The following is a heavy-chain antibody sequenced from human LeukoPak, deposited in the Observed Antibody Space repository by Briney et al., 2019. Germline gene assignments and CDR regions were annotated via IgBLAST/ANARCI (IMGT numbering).Heavy chain of an antibody. CDR2: ISYDGSNK. J-gene: IGHJ4*02. D-gene: IGHD2-2*01. Sequence: GGSLRLSCAASGFSFNNYAMHWVRQAPGKGLEWVALISYDGSNKYYADSVKGRFTISRDNSKVTLYLQLNSLRAEDTAIYCCARADGAYQLLSGGLGYWGQGTLVTVSS. V-gene: IGHV3-30-3*01. CDR1: GFSFNNYA. CDR3: ARADGAYQLLSGGLGY.